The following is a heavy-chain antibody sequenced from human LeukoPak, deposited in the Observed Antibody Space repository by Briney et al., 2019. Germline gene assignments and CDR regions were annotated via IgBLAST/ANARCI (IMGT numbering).Heavy chain of an antibody. V-gene: IGHV4-59*01. D-gene: IGHD6-19*01. CDR1: GGSLSSYY. CDR3: ARVRSSGWGKNFDY. Sequence: SETLSLTCTVSGGSLSSYYWSWIRQPPGKGLEWIGYIHYSGSTYYKPSLKSRVTISVDTSKNQFSLKLSSVTAADTAVYYCARVRSSGWGKNFDYWGQGTLVTVSS. J-gene: IGHJ4*02. CDR2: IHYSGST.